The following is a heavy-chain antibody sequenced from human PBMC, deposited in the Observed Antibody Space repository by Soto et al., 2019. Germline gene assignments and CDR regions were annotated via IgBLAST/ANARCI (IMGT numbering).Heavy chain of an antibody. D-gene: IGHD3-10*01. CDR1: GFTVSSNY. CDR2: IYSGGST. V-gene: IGHV3-66*01. CDR3: ARDHLGSGSSDY. J-gene: IGHJ4*02. Sequence: EVQLVESGGGLVQPGGSLRLSCAASGFTVSSNYMSWVRQAPGKGLEGVSVIYSGGSTYYADSVKGRFTISRDNSKNTLDLQMTSLRAEDTAVYYCARDHLGSGSSDYWGQGTLVTVSS.